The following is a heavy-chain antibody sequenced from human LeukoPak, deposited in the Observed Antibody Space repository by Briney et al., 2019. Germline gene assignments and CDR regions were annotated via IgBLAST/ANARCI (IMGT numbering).Heavy chain of an antibody. Sequence: ILSSPLTVSGVSIRRGGYYWSWIGQRPGKGLGWIGYIYYSSSTYYNQTLKARVTISLDTSKNQYSLKLSPLTTADTAVYYCARTGFDQHTSNWFDPWGQGTLVTVSS. J-gene: IGHJ5*02. CDR1: GVSIRRGGYY. D-gene: IGHD5-12*01. V-gene: IGHV4-31*02. CDR3: ARTGFDQHTSNWFDP. CDR2: IYYSSST.